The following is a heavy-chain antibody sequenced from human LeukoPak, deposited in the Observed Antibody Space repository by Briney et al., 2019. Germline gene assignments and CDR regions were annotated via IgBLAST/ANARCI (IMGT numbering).Heavy chain of an antibody. D-gene: IGHD2-21*01. CDR3: AREVIRRAFDI. J-gene: IGHJ3*02. CDR1: GGSISSSSYY. V-gene: IGHV4-39*07. Sequence: SQTLSLTCTVSGGSISSSSYYWGWIRQPPGKGLEWIGSIYYSGSTYYNPSLKSRVTISVDTSKNQFSLKLSSVTAADTAVYYCAREVIRRAFDIWGQGTMVTVSS. CDR2: IYYSGST.